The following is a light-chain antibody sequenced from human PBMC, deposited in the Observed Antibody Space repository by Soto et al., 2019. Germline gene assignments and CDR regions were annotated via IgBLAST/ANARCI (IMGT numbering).Light chain of an antibody. V-gene: IGLV2-8*01. CDR1: SSDVGGHNY. J-gene: IGLJ3*02. CDR3: TSTADNNILV. CDR2: EVS. Sequence: QSVLTQSPSASGSPGESVTISCTGTSSDVGGHNYVSWYQHHPGKAPKLIIYEVSKRPSGVPDRFSGSKSANTASLTVSGPQVEEGVFYYCTSTADNNILVFGGGTKL.